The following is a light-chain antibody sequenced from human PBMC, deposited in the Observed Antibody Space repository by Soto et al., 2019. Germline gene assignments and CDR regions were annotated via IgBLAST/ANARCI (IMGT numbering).Light chain of an antibody. CDR3: QSFDISNVV. CDR1: SGSIASNY. J-gene: IGLJ2*01. CDR2: EDS. Sequence: NFMLTQPHSVSESPGKTVTISCTRSSGSIASNYVQWYQQRPGSAPTPVIYEDSQRPSGVPDRFSGSIVSSSNSASLTISRLKTEDEADYYCQSFDISNVVFGGGTKVTVL. V-gene: IGLV6-57*04.